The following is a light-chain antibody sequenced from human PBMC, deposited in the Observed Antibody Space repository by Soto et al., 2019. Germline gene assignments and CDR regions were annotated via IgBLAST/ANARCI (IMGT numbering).Light chain of an antibody. CDR3: AVWDDSLSGRV. CDR1: SSNIGGYY. CDR2: RNN. J-gene: IGLJ2*01. Sequence: QSVVTQSPSASGTPGQRVTISCSGSSSNIGGYYVYWYQQLLGTAPKLLIYRNNQRPSGVPERFSGSKSGTSASLAISGLRSEDEADYYCAVWDDSLSGRVFGGGTKLTVL. V-gene: IGLV1-47*01.